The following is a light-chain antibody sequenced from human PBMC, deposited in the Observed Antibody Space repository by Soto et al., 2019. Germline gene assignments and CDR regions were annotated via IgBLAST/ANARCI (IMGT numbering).Light chain of an antibody. Sequence: EFVLTQSPGTLSLSPGERATLSCRASQSFGSTSLAWYQQKPGQSPRLLIYGASSRATGIPDRFSGSGSGTDFTLTISRLDPEDFAVYYCQQYGSSPSGRFGQGTKVEI. V-gene: IGKV3-20*01. J-gene: IGKJ1*01. CDR1: QSFGSTS. CDR3: QQYGSSPSGR. CDR2: GAS.